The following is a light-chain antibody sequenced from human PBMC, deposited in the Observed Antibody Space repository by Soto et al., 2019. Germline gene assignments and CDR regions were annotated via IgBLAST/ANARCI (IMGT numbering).Light chain of an antibody. V-gene: IGKV1-5*03. Sequence: DIQMTQSPSTLSASVGDRVTITCRASRYISSWLAWYQQKPGKAPKLLIYKASSLESGVPSRFSGSGSGTEFTLTISSLQPDDFATYYCQQYNSQTTFGQGTKVEIK. CDR3: QQYNSQTT. J-gene: IGKJ1*01. CDR2: KAS. CDR1: RYISSW.